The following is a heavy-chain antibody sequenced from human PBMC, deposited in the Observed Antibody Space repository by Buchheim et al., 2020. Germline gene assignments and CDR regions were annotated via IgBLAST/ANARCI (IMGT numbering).Heavy chain of an antibody. J-gene: IGHJ6*02. Sequence: EVQLVESGGGLVKPGGSLRLSCAASGFTFSSYSMNWVRQAPGKGLEWVSSISSSSSYIYYADSVKGRFTISRDNAKNSLYRQMNSLRAEDTAVYYCARADTAMVTNYYYYYGMDVWGQGTT. CDR3: ARADTAMVTNYYYYYGMDV. V-gene: IGHV3-21*01. CDR1: GFTFSSYS. D-gene: IGHD5-18*01. CDR2: ISSSSSYI.